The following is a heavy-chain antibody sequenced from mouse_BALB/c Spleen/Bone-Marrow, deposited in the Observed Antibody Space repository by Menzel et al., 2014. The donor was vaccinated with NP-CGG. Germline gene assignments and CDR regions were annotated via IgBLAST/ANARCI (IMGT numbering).Heavy chain of an antibody. J-gene: IGHJ4*01. CDR3: ARDGNFAMDY. V-gene: IGHV5-4*02. CDR2: INDGGSYT. Sequence: EVMLVESGGGLVKPGGSLKLSCAVSGFTFSDYYMYWVRRNPEKRLEWVATINDGGSYTYYPDSVKGRFTISRDNAKNNLYLQMSSLKSEDTAMYYCARDGNFAMDYWGQGTSVTVSS. CDR1: GFTFSDYY. D-gene: IGHD2-1*01.